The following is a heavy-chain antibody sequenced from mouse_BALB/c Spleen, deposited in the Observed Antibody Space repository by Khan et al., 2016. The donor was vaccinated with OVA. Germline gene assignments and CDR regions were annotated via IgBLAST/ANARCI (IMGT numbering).Heavy chain of an antibody. J-gene: IGHJ3*01. CDR3: ARLADYYNSEGFAD. V-gene: IGHV5-6*01. Sequence: EVELVESGGDLVKPGGSLKLSCAASGFTFSTYGMSWVRQTPDKRLEWVATISSGGSYTYYVDSVKGRFTISRDNAKNTLYLQMSSLKSEDTAMYYCARLADYYNSEGFADWGQGTLVTVSA. CDR1: GFTFSTYG. CDR2: ISSGGSYT. D-gene: IGHD1-1*02.